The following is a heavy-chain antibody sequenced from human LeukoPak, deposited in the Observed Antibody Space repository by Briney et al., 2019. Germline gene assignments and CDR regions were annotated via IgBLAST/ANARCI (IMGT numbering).Heavy chain of an antibody. CDR2: ISSSSSYI. Sequence: PGGSLRLSCAASGFTFSSYWMSWVRQAPGKGPEWVSSISSSSSYIYYADSVKGRFTISRDNAKNSLYLQMNSLRAEDTAVYYCARVLITMIVVPSDYWGQGTLVTVSS. J-gene: IGHJ4*02. CDR3: ARVLITMIVVPSDY. CDR1: GFTFSSYW. D-gene: IGHD3-22*01. V-gene: IGHV3-21*01.